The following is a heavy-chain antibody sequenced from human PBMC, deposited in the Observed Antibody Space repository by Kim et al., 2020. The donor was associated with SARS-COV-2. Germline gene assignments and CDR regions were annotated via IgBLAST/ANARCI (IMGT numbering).Heavy chain of an antibody. CDR1: GYTFTSYY. Sequence: ASVKVSCKASGYTFTSYYMHWVRQAPGQGLEWMGIINPSGGSTSYAQKFQGRVTMTRDTSTSTAYMELSSLRSEDTAVYYCARGTPTDYDILTPLVDYYYYGMDVWGQGTTVTVSS. V-gene: IGHV1-46*01. CDR2: INPSGGST. J-gene: IGHJ6*02. D-gene: IGHD3-9*01. CDR3: ARGTPTDYDILTPLVDYYYYGMDV.